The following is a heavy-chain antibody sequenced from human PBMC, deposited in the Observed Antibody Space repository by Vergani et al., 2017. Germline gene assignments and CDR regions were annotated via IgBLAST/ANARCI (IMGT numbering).Heavy chain of an antibody. V-gene: IGHV3-15*01. J-gene: IGHJ4*02. CDR2: IRSKTDGGTK. CDR1: GFTFSGSA. Sequence: EVQLVESGGGLVQPGGSLKLSCAASGFTFSGSAMHWVRQASGKGLEWVGRIRSKTDGGTKDYAAPVKGRFTISRDDSKHTLYLQMNSLKTEDTAVYYCTTDIGSSSVWEFDYWGQGTLVTVSS. D-gene: IGHD6-6*01. CDR3: TTDIGSSSVWEFDY.